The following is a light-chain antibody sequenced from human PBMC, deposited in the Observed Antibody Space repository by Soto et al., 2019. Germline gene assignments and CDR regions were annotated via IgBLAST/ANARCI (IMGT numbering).Light chain of an antibody. V-gene: IGLV2-14*01. J-gene: IGLJ1*01. CDR1: SSDVGGYNY. CDR3: SSYTTISTYV. CDR2: DVR. Sequence: QCVLTRPASVSGAAGEGITISCTGTSSDVGGYNYVSWYQQHPGKAPKLMIYDVRNRPSGVSNRFSGSKSVNTASLTISGLQAEDEADYYCSSYTTISTYVFGTGTKVTVL.